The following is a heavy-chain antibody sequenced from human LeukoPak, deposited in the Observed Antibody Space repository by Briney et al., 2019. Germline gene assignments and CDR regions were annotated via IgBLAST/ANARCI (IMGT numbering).Heavy chain of an antibody. CDR2: TYYRSKWYN. D-gene: IGHD2-2*01. CDR3: ARDAPGQSYFDY. Sequence: SQTLSLTCAISGDSFSGNRAVWNWIRQSPSRGLEWLGRTYYRSKWYNDYAESVEGRITVNPDTSKNQFSLQLNSVTPEDTAVYYCARDAPGQSYFDYWGQGSLVTVSS. CDR1: GDSFSGNRAV. V-gene: IGHV6-1*01. J-gene: IGHJ4*02.